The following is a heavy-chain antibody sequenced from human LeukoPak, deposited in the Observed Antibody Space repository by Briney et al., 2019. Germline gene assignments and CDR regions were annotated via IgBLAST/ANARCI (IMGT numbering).Heavy chain of an antibody. CDR1: GFTFSSYA. D-gene: IGHD2-2*01. V-gene: IGHV3-23*01. Sequence: GGSLRLSCAASGFTFSSYAMSWVRQAPGKGLEWVSAISGSGGSTYYADSVKGRFTISRDNSKNTLYLQMNSLRAEDTAVYYCAKGPASPGVVGPATRVFSDYWGQGTLVTVSS. J-gene: IGHJ4*02. CDR3: AKGPASPGVVGPATRVFSDY. CDR2: ISGSGGST.